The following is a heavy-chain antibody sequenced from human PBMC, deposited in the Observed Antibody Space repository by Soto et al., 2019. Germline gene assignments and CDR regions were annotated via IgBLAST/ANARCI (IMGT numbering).Heavy chain of an antibody. CDR2: ISYDGSNK. Sequence: QVQLVESGGGVVQPGRSLRLSCAASGFTFSSYAMHWVRQAPGKGLEWVAVISYDGSNKYCADSVKGRFTISRDNSKNTLYLQMNSLRAEDTAVYYCARANYGSGSSGAFDIWGQGTMVTVSS. CDR3: ARANYGSGSSGAFDI. V-gene: IGHV3-30-3*01. CDR1: GFTFSSYA. D-gene: IGHD3-10*01. J-gene: IGHJ3*02.